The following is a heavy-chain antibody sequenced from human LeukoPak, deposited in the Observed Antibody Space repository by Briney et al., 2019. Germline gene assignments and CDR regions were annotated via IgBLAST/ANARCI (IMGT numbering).Heavy chain of an antibody. V-gene: IGHV1-18*01. Sequence: GASVKVSCKASGYTFTSYGISWVRQAPGQGLEWMGWISAYNGNTSYAQKLQGRVTMTTDTSTSTAYMELRSLRSDDTAVYYCARGGYDFWSGYYEAPRNYGMDVWGQGTTVTVSS. D-gene: IGHD3-3*01. CDR3: ARGGYDFWSGYYEAPRNYGMDV. J-gene: IGHJ6*02. CDR2: ISAYNGNT. CDR1: GYTFTSYG.